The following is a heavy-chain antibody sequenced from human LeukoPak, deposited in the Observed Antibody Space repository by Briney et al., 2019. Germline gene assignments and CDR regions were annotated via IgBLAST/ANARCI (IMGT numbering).Heavy chain of an antibody. CDR1: GGSISSYY. CDR3: ASAYCGGDCYSRSTKDPFDY. Sequence: PSETLSLTCTVSGGSISSYYWNWLRQPPGKGLDWIGYIYYTGSTDYNPSLKSRVTISVDTSKNQFSLKLSSVTAADTAVYYCASAYCGGDCYSRSTKDPFDYWGQGTLVTVSS. D-gene: IGHD2-21*02. CDR2: IYYTGST. J-gene: IGHJ4*02. V-gene: IGHV4-59*08.